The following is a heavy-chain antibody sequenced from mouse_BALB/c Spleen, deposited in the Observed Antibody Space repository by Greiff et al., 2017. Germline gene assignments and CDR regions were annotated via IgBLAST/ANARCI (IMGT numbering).Heavy chain of an antibody. Sequence: QVQLKESGPGLVQPSQSLSITCTVSGFSLTSYGVHWVRQSPGKGLEWLGGIWSGGSTDYNAAFISRMSISKDNSTSQVFFKMNSMQANDTAIYYCARNEEGFAYWGQGTLVTVSA. J-gene: IGHJ3*01. V-gene: IGHV2-2*02. CDR1: GFSLTSYG. CDR3: ARNEEGFAY. CDR2: IWSGGST.